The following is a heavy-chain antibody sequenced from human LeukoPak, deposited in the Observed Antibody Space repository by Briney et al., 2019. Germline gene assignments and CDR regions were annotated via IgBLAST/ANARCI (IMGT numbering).Heavy chain of an antibody. CDR1: GGSFSGYY. J-gene: IGHJ4*02. CDR2: INHSGST. Sequence: PSETLSLTCAVYGGSFSGYYWSWIRQPPGKGLEWIGEINHSGSTNYNPSLKSRATISVDTSKNQFSLKLSSVTAADTAVYYCARTLRAVDALYYFGYWGQGTLVTVSS. V-gene: IGHV4-34*01. D-gene: IGHD2-2*01. CDR3: ARTLRAVDALYYFGY.